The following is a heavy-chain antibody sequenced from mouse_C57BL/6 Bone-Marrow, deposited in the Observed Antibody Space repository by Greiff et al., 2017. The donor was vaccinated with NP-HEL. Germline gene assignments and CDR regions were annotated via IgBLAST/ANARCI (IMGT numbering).Heavy chain of an antibody. V-gene: IGHV5-12*01. CDR1: GFTFSDYY. CDR3: ARHERSWFAD. J-gene: IGHJ3*01. Sequence: EVQLVESGGGLVQPGGSLKLSCAASGFTFSDYYMYWVRQTPEKRLEWVAYISNGGGSTYSPDTVKGRFTISRDNAKNTLYLQMSRLKSEDTAMYYCARHERSWFADWGQGTLVTVSA. CDR2: ISNGGGST.